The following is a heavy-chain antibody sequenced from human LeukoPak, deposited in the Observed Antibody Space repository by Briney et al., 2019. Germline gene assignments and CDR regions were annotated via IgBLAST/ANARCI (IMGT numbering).Heavy chain of an antibody. CDR2: ISGDGGST. Sequence: GGSLRLPCAASGFTFDDYAMHWVRQAPGKGLEWVSLISGDGGSTYYADSVKGRFTISRDNSKNSLYLQMNSLRTEDTALYYCAKDNLIAAAEINWFDPWGQGTLVTVSS. CDR1: GFTFDDYA. V-gene: IGHV3-43*02. CDR3: AKDNLIAAAEINWFDP. J-gene: IGHJ5*02. D-gene: IGHD6-13*01.